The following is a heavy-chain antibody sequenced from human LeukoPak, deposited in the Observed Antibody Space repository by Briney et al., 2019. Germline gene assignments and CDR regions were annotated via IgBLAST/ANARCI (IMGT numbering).Heavy chain of an antibody. CDR2: IYYSGST. CDR3: ARHSNYGSGSYYRYWFDP. Sequence: SEALSLTCTVSGGSISSYYWSWIRQPPGKGLEWIGYIYYSGSTNYNPSLKSRVTISVDTSKNQFSLKLSSVTAADTAVYYCARHSNYGSGSYYRYWFDPWGQGTLVTVSS. CDR1: GGSISSYY. V-gene: IGHV4-59*08. D-gene: IGHD3-10*01. J-gene: IGHJ5*02.